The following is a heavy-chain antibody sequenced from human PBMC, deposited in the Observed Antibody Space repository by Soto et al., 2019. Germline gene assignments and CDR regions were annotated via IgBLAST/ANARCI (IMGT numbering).Heavy chain of an antibody. D-gene: IGHD4-17*01. CDR3: ARQEVTTFGYFDY. J-gene: IGHJ4*02. Sequence: QLQLQESGPGLVKPSETLSLTCTVSGGSISSSSYYWGWIRQPPGKGLEWIGSIYYSGSTYYNPSLKSLATIPVDTSKNQFSLKLSSVTAADTAVYYCARQEVTTFGYFDYWGQGTLVTVSS. CDR1: GGSISSSSYY. CDR2: IYYSGST. V-gene: IGHV4-39*01.